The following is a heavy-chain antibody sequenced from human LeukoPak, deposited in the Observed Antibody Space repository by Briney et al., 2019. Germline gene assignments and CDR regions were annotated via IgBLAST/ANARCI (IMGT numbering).Heavy chain of an antibody. D-gene: IGHD3-10*01. V-gene: IGHV3-21*01. J-gene: IGHJ5*02. Sequence: GGSLTLSCAASGFNLNSYQLMWLRRAPGEGGEGVTYIWSRGSYIYHADWVKGRFTISRDNPGNVVYLQIQILRAEDAAVYYCSRVAKSGPTGWFDPWGQGTLVTVSS. CDR1: GFNLNSYQ. CDR3: SRVAKSGPTGWFDP. CDR2: IWSRGSYI.